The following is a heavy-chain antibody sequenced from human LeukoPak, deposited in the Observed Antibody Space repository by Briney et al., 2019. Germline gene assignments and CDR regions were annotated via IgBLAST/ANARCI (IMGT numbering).Heavy chain of an antibody. CDR1: GYTFASYG. CDR3: ARVGTIVVVPAAIVFDY. V-gene: IGHV1-18*01. Sequence: GASVKVSCKASGYTFASYGISWVRQAPGQGLEWMGWISAYNGNTNYAQKLQGRVTMTTDTSTGTAYMELRSLRSDDTAVYYCARVGTIVVVPAAIVFDYWGQGTLVTVSS. CDR2: ISAYNGNT. D-gene: IGHD2-2*02. J-gene: IGHJ4*02.